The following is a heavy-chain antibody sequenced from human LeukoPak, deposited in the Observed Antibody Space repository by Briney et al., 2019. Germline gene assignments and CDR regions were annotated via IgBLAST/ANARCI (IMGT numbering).Heavy chain of an antibody. CDR1: GFTFSNYA. D-gene: IGHD1-26*01. Sequence: PGGSLRLSCAASGFTFSNYAMNWVRQAPGKGLEWVSGVSGGGSSTYYADSVKGRFTISRDNSKNMLYLQMNSLRADDTAVYHCARQETSSYNGAFDIWGQGTMVTVSS. J-gene: IGHJ3*02. CDR2: VSGGGSST. V-gene: IGHV3-23*01. CDR3: ARQETSSYNGAFDI.